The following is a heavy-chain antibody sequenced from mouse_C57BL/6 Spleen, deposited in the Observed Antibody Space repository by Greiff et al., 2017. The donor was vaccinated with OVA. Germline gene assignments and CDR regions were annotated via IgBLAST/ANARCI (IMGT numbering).Heavy chain of an antibody. CDR1: GYTFTSYW. V-gene: IGHV1-50*01. CDR2: IDPSDSYT. J-gene: IGHJ4*01. Sequence: VQLQQPVAELVKPGASVKLSCKASGYTFTSYWMQWVKQRPGQGLEWIGKIDPSDSYTNYNPKFKGKATLTVDTSSSTAYLQLSSLTSEDSAVYYCARSEGDYWGQGTSVTVSS. CDR3: ARSEGDY.